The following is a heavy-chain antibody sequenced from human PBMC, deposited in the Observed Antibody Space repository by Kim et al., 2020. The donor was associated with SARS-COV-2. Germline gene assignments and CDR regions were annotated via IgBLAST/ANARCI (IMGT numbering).Heavy chain of an antibody. Sequence: GGSLRLSCAASGVTVSSNFMSWIRQAPGKGLECISIIYGDGRTYYADSVKGRFTISRDNSQNTLYLQMNSLRADDTAVYYCARYVDCLVGSCSSADACD. D-gene: IGHD2-15*01. CDR2: IYGDGRT. CDR3: ARYVDCLVGSCSSADACD. CDR1: GVTVSSNF. J-gene: IGHJ3*02. V-gene: IGHV3-53*01.